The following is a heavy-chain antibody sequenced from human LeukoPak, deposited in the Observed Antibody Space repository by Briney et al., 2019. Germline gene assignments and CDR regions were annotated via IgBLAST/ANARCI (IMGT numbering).Heavy chain of an antibody. V-gene: IGHV3-23*01. J-gene: IGHJ4*02. CDR2: ISGSGGST. Sequence: GGSLRLSCAASGFTFSDYYMSWIRQAPGKGLEWVSAISGSGGSTYYADSVKGRFTISRDNSKNTLYLQMNSLRAEDTAVYYCAKGEGGYPDLFDYWGQGTLVTVSS. D-gene: IGHD3-22*01. CDR1: GFTFSDYY. CDR3: AKGEGGYPDLFDY.